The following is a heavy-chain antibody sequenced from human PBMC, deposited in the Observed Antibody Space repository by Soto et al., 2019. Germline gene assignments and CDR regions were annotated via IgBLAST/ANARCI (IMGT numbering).Heavy chain of an antibody. CDR3: ARVYYDSSGYSVDP. D-gene: IGHD3-22*01. J-gene: IGHJ5*02. Sequence: QVQLQESGPGLVKPSETLSLTSIVSGGSISSYYWSWIRQPPGKGLEWLGFIYYSESTNYNPSLKSRVQKSVDTPKNQFALRLSSVTAADTAVYYCARVYYDSSGYSVDPWGQGTLVTVSS. V-gene: IGHV4-59*01. CDR1: GGSISSYY. CDR2: IYYSEST.